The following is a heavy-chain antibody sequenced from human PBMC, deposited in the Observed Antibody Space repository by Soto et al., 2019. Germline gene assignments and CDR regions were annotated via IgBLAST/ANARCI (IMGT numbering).Heavy chain of an antibody. V-gene: IGHV4-59*01. Sequence: QVQLQESGPGLVKPSETLSLTCTVSGGSISSYYWSWIRQPPGKGLEWIGYIYYSGSTNYNPSLKSRVTISVDTSKNQFSLKLSSVTAADTAVYYCARESNHYLDYWGQGTLVTVSS. J-gene: IGHJ4*02. D-gene: IGHD7-27*01. CDR1: GGSISSYY. CDR3: ARESNHYLDY. CDR2: IYYSGST.